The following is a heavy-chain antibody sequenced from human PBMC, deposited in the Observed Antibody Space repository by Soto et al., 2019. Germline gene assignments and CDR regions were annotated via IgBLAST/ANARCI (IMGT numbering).Heavy chain of an antibody. Sequence: GGSLRLCCAASGFTFSSYGMHWVRQAPGKGLEWVAVIWYDGSNKYYADSVKGRFTISRDNSKNTLYLQMNSLRAEDTAVYYCARDPAGIAVAPCAFDIWGQGTMVTVSS. CDR3: ARDPAGIAVAPCAFDI. D-gene: IGHD6-19*01. J-gene: IGHJ3*02. V-gene: IGHV3-33*01. CDR2: IWYDGSNK. CDR1: GFTFSSYG.